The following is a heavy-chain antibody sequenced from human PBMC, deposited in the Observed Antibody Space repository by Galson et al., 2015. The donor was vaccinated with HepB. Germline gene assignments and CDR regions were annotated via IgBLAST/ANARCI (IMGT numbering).Heavy chain of an antibody. CDR2: TSGSGGST. D-gene: IGHD5-24*01. V-gene: IGHV3-23*01. CDR1: GFTFSRYG. CDR3: AIAYEMDTLFLGYDAFDI. J-gene: IGHJ3*02. Sequence: SLRLSCAASGFTFSRYGMSWVRQATGKGLEWVSGTSGSGGSTYYADSVKGRFTISRDKSKNTLYLQMNSLRADDTAVYYCAIAYEMDTLFLGYDAFDIRGQGTMVTVSS.